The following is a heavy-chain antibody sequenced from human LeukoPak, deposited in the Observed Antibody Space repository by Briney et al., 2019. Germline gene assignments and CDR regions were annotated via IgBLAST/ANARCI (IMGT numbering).Heavy chain of an antibody. D-gene: IGHD2-2*01. V-gene: IGHV3-20*04. CDR1: GFKFDYSD. CDR2: ITWIGDTT. Sequence: PGGSLRLSCTAAGFKFDYSDMSWVRQLPGKGLGWASGITWIGDTTAYSDFGRGRFAISRDNTKKSLYLQMSSLRAEDTALYYWARDPFCSSSTGCYFEDWFVPWGAGTLVTVSS. J-gene: IGHJ5*02. CDR3: ARDPFCSSSTGCYFEDWFVP.